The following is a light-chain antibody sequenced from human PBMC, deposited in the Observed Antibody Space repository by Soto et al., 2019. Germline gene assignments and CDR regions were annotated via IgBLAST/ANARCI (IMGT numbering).Light chain of an antibody. J-gene: IGKJ5*01. CDR3: QQYGSSPPIT. Sequence: EVVLTQSPGTLSLSPGERATLSCRASQSISSTSLAWYQQKPGQAPRLLIYGASNRATGIPDRFSGSGSATDFTLTISRLEPEDFVVYYCQQYGSSPPITFGQGTRLE. CDR2: GAS. V-gene: IGKV3-20*01. CDR1: QSISSTS.